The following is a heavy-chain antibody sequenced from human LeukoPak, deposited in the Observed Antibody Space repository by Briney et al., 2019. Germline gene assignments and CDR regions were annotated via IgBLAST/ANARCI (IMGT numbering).Heavy chain of an antibody. Sequence: GGSLRLSCAASGFTFSSYEMNWVRQAPGKGLEWVSYISGSGSTVYYGDSLKGRFTISRDNANNSLYLQMNSLRVEDTAVYYCATLWDPVAGTTQPLLWGQGTLVTVSS. CDR3: ATLWDPVAGTTQPLL. V-gene: IGHV3-48*03. J-gene: IGHJ4*02. CDR2: ISGSGSTV. CDR1: GFTFSSYE. D-gene: IGHD6-19*01.